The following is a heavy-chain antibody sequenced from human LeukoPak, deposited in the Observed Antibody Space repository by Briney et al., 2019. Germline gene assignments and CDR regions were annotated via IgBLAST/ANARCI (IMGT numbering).Heavy chain of an antibody. CDR2: IIPIFGTA. D-gene: IGHD3-3*01. J-gene: IGHJ4*02. CDR3: ARVRFLEWLFPYDY. Sequence: ASVKVSCKASGGTFSSYAISWVRQAPGQGLEWMGGIIPIFGTANYAQKFQGRVTITADESTSTAYMELSSLRSEDTAVYYCARVRFLEWLFPYDYWGQGTLVTVSS. CDR1: GGTFSSYA. V-gene: IGHV1-69*13.